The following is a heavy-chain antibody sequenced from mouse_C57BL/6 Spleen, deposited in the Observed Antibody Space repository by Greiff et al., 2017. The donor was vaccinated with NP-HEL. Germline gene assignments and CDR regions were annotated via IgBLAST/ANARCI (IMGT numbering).Heavy chain of an antibody. CDR2: IYPGDGDT. Sequence: QVQLQQSGAELVKPGASVKISCKASGYAFSSYWMNWVKQRPGKGLEWIGQIYPGDGDTNYNGKFKGKATLTAAKSSSTAYMQLSSLTSEDSAVYFCARGSTVVVPYAMDYWGQGTSVTVSS. J-gene: IGHJ4*01. D-gene: IGHD1-1*01. CDR1: GYAFSSYW. V-gene: IGHV1-80*01. CDR3: ARGSTVVVPYAMDY.